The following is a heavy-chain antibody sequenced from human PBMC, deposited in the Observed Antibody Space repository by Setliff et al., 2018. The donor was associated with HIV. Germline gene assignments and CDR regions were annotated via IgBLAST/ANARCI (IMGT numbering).Heavy chain of an antibody. CDR1: GASVNSGNDY. J-gene: IGHJ3*02. D-gene: IGHD3-16*01. V-gene: IGHV4-61*09. Sequence: PSETLSLTCTVSGASVNSGNDYWTWIRQAAGKGLEWIGHIHTSGTTTYNPALKSRLTISIDTSKNQFSLMATSVTAEDTAVYYCARWGGPAPRGFDIWGQGTMVTVSS. CDR2: IHTSGTT. CDR3: ARWGGPAPRGFDI.